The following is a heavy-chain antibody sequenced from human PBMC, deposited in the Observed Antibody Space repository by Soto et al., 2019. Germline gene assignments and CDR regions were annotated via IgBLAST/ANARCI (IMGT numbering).Heavy chain of an antibody. CDR1: GFSFRSHA. V-gene: IGHV3-23*01. D-gene: IGHD3-22*01. Sequence: EVQVLESGGGLVQPGGSLRLSCEASGFSFRSHAMSWVRQAPGKGLEWVARISGSGGNTYYAGSVKGRFTISRDNSKNAVYLQMYSLRAQVTAVYYCTRGTFYYYSSSSSNYGTDVWGQGTTVTVSS. CDR3: TRGTFYYYSSSSSNYGTDV. CDR2: ISGSGGNT. J-gene: IGHJ6*02.